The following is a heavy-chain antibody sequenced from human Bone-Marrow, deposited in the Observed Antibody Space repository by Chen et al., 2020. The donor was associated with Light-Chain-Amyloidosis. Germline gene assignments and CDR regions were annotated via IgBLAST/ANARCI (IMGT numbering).Heavy chain of an antibody. Sequence: EVQLVESGGDLVQPGRSLRLFCTASGFTFDEHAIHWVRQPPGKGLEWVSGITWNSGHIDYADSVKGRFTVSRDNAKSSLYLQMNSLRVEDTALYFCARDLASSAWYALDSWGQGTQVTVSS. V-gene: IGHV3-9*01. J-gene: IGHJ4*02. CDR3: ARDLASSAWYALDS. CDR2: ITWNSGHI. CDR1: GFTFDEHA. D-gene: IGHD6-19*01.